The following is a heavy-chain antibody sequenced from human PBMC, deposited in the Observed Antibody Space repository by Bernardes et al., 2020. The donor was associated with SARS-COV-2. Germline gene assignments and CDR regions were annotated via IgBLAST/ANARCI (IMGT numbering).Heavy chain of an antibody. Sequence: ASVKVSCKASGYTFSDYYIHWLRQAPGQGFEWMGWISPKSGATNSAQKFQGRVTMTRDTAISTEYMQLSRLTSDDTAVYYCARTFYYDRGGDSVFDQWGQGPLVPGST. J-gene: IGHJ4*02. CDR1: GYTFSDYY. V-gene: IGHV1-2*02. CDR2: ISPKSGAT. CDR3: ARTFYYDRGGDSVFDQ. D-gene: IGHD2-21*01.